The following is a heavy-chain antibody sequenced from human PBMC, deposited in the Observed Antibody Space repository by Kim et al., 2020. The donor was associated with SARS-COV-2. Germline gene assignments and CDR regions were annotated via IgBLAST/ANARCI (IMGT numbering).Heavy chain of an antibody. CDR3: ARGSSPDY. D-gene: IGHD6-13*01. Sequence: NGNTNYAQKLQGRVTMTTDTSTSTAYMELRSLRSDDTAVYYCARGSSPDYWGQGTLVTVSS. CDR2: NGNT. V-gene: IGHV1-18*01. J-gene: IGHJ4*02.